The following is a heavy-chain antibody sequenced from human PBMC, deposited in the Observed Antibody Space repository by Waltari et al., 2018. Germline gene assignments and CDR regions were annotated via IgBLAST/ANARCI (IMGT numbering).Heavy chain of an antibody. CDR1: GSIFSNYW. V-gene: IGHV3-74*01. J-gene: IGHJ4*02. CDR3: ARHLHY. CDR2: ISEDGSVA. Sequence: EEQLVESGGGLVQPGGSLGLSCVASGSIFSNYWMHWVRQVPGKGLVWVSRISEDGSVANYADSVQGRFTVSRDNARNTLYLQMDSLRVEDTAVYYCARHLHYWGQGTLVTVSS.